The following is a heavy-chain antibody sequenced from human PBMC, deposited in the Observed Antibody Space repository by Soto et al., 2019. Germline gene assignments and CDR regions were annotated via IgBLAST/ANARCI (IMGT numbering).Heavy chain of an antibody. Sequence: GGSLRLSCAASGFTFSGYGMHWVRQAPGKGLEWLGVISSDGSNEYYGDSVKGRFTISRDNSKNTLYLQMNSLRTEDTAIYYCARDDEGGSYCDLGYWGQGTLVTVSS. D-gene: IGHD3-10*01. CDR1: GFTFSGYG. CDR2: ISSDGSNE. CDR3: ARDDEGGSYCDLGY. V-gene: IGHV3-30*03. J-gene: IGHJ4*02.